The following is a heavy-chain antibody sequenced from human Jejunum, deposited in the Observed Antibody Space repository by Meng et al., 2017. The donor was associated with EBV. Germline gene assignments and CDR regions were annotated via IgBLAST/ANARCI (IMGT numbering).Heavy chain of an antibody. D-gene: IGHD3-16*01. CDR2: ISNDGNNK. J-gene: IGHJ4*02. Sequence: VGSGVGWLPPGRSLSLAWASSGFTFSGHAMQWVRQAPGKGLKWVALISNDGNNKYYADSVKGRFTISRDNSKNTLYLQMNSLRVDDTALYYCTREWGADYWGQGTLVAVSS. CDR1: GFTFSGHA. V-gene: IGHV3-30-3*01. CDR3: TREWGADY.